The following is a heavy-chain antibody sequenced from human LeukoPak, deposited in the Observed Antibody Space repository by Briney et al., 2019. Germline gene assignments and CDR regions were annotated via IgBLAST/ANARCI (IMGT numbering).Heavy chain of an antibody. CDR2: ISGSGGST. D-gene: IGHD5-18*01. V-gene: IGHV3-23*01. CDR3: ARVGYSYGNNFDS. J-gene: IGHJ4*02. CDR1: GFTFSSYA. Sequence: GGSLRLSCAASGFTFSSYAMSWVRQAPGKGLEWVSAISGSGGSTYYADSVKGRFTISRDNSKNTLYLQMNSLRAEDTAVYYCARVGYSYGNNFDSWGQGALITVSS.